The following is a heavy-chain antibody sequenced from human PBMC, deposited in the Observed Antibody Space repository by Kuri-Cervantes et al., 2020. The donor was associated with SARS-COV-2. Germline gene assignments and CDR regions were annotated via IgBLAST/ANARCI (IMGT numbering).Heavy chain of an antibody. CDR1: GCSISSSSYY. Sequence: ESLKISCTVSGCSISSSSYYWGWIRQPPGKGLEWIGTVYYTGRSYFNPSHKSRVAVSVDTPKNQFSLRLSSVTAADTAVYYCARHDVYYYGSGPLNWFDPWGQGALVTVSS. J-gene: IGHJ5*02. V-gene: IGHV4-39*01. D-gene: IGHD3-10*01. CDR3: ARHDVYYYGSGPLNWFDP. CDR2: VYYTGRS.